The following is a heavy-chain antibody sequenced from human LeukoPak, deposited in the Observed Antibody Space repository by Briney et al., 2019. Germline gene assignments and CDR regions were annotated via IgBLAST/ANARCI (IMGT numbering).Heavy chain of an antibody. J-gene: IGHJ4*02. CDR3: ARVESSSWNREGY. CDR2: ISSTSSYI. Sequence: KSGGSLRLSCAASGFTFSTYSMNWVRQAPGKGLEWVSYISSTSSYIYYADSVKGRFTISRDNAKNSLYLQMNSLRGEDTAIYYCARVESSSWNREGYWGQGTLVTVSS. D-gene: IGHD6-13*01. CDR1: GFTFSTYS. V-gene: IGHV3-21*04.